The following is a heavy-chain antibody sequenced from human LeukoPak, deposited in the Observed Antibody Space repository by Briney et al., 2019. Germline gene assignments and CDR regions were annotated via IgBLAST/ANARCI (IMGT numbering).Heavy chain of an antibody. CDR3: AKDLAL. Sequence: GGSLRLSCAASGFTFDDYAMHWVRQAPGKGLEWVSGISWNSGSIGYADSVKGRFTISRDNAKNSLYLQMNSLRAEDTALYYCAKDLALWGQGTMATVSS. CDR1: GFTFDDYA. J-gene: IGHJ3*01. D-gene: IGHD3-3*02. V-gene: IGHV3-9*01. CDR2: ISWNSGSI.